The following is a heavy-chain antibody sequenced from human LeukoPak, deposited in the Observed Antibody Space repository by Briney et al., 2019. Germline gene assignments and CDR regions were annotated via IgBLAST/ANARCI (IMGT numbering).Heavy chain of an antibody. CDR2: ISGRDGST. CDR3: AKDMSYDILTGYANFDY. D-gene: IGHD3-9*01. V-gene: IGHV3-23*01. CDR1: GFTFGTYA. J-gene: IGHJ4*02. Sequence: GGSLRLSCTASGFTFGTYAMSWVRQAPGKGLEWVSAISGRDGSTFYADSVKGRFTISRDNSKNPLYLQMNSLRAEDTAVYYCAKDMSYDILTGYANFDYWGQGTLVAVSS.